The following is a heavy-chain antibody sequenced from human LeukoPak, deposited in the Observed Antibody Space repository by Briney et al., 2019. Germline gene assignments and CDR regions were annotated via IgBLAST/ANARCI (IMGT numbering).Heavy chain of an antibody. CDR3: ARGGDYYYGSGSYLDY. CDR2: IYPGDSDT. Sequence: GESLKISCKGSGYSFTSYWIGWVRQMPRKGLEWMGIIYPGDSDTRYSPSFQGQVTISADKSISTAYLQWSSLKASDTAMYYCARGGDYYYGSGSYLDYWGQGTLVTVSS. V-gene: IGHV5-51*01. J-gene: IGHJ4*02. D-gene: IGHD3-10*01. CDR1: GYSFTSYW.